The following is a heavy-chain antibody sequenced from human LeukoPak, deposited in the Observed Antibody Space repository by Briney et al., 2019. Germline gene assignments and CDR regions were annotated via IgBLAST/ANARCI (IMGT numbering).Heavy chain of an antibody. Sequence: GGSLRLSCAASGFTFTSYAMSWVRQAPGKGLEWVSVISGSGGSTYYADSVKGRFTISRDNSKNTLYLQMNSLRAEDTAVYYGARMGIAGTYDAFDIRGQGTMVTVSS. J-gene: IGHJ3*02. D-gene: IGHD6-13*01. CDR3: ARMGIAGTYDAFDI. CDR2: ISGSGGST. V-gene: IGHV3-23*01. CDR1: GFTFTSYA.